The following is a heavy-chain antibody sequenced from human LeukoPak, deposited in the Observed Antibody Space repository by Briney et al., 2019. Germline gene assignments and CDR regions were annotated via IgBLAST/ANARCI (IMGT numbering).Heavy chain of an antibody. J-gene: IGHJ3*02. Sequence: GGSLRLSCAASGFTFSDHYMDWVRQAPGKGLEWVGRSRSKANSYSTEYAASVKGRFTISRDDSKNTLFLQMNSLRTEDTAVYYCARAGTNWNDRATFDIWGQGTMVTVSS. CDR2: SRSKANSYST. CDR3: ARAGTNWNDRATFDI. D-gene: IGHD1-1*01. CDR1: GFTFSDHY. V-gene: IGHV3-72*01.